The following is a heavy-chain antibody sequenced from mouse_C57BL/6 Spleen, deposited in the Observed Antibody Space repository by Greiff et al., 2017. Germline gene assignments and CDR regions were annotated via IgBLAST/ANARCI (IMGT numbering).Heavy chain of an antibody. CDR2: IYPRSGNT. CDR1: GYTFTRYG. J-gene: IGHJ4*01. CDR3: ASTAQAFLGYAMDY. D-gene: IGHD3-2*02. V-gene: IGHV1-81*01. Sequence: QVQLQQSGAELARPGASVKLSCKASGYTFTRYGISWVKQRTGQGLEWIGEIYPRSGNTYYNEKFKGKATLTADKSSSTAYMELRSLTSEDSAVFAGASTAQAFLGYAMDYWGQGTSVTVSS.